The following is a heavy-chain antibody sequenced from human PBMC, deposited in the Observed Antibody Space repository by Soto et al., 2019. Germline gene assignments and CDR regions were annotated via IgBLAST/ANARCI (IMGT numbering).Heavy chain of an antibody. D-gene: IGHD2-15*01. Sequence: ASVKVSCKASGCTFTGYYMHWVRQAPGQGLEWMGWINPNSGGTNYAQKFQGRVTMTRDTSISTAYMELSRLRSDDTAVYYCARGGLGIFRYYYYGMDVWGQGTTVTVSS. CDR1: GCTFTGYY. CDR2: INPNSGGT. V-gene: IGHV1-2*02. J-gene: IGHJ6*02. CDR3: ARGGLGIFRYYYYGMDV.